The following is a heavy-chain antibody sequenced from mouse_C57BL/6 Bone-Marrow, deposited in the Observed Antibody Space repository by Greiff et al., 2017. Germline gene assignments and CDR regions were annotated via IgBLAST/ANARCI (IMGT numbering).Heavy chain of an antibody. CDR3: AREGKLWSYWYFDV. V-gene: IGHV3-5*01. D-gene: IGHD1-1*02. Sequence: VQLQQSGPGLVKPSQTVFLTCTVTGISITTGNYRWSWIRQFPGNKLEWIGYIYYSGTITSNPSLTSRTTITRDTPKNQFFLQMNSLTAEDTATYYCAREGKLWSYWYFDVWGTGTTVTVSS. CDR1: GISITTGNYR. J-gene: IGHJ1*03. CDR2: IYYSGTI.